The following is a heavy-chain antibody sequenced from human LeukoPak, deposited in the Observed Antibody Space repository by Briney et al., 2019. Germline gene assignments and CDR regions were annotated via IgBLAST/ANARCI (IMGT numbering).Heavy chain of an antibody. J-gene: IGHJ4*02. CDR1: GYTFTSYG. V-gene: IGHV1-18*01. Sequence: ASVKVSCKASGYTFTSYGISWVRQAPGQGLEWMGWINAYNGNTNYAQKAQGRVTMTTDTSTSTAYMEPRSLTSEDTALYYCARCXXXXXSAXXXYXGQGTLVTVSS. CDR3: ARCXXXXXSAXXXY. CDR2: INAYNGNT.